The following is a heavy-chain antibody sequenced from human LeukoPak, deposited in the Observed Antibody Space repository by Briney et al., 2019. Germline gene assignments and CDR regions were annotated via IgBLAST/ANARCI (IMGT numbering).Heavy chain of an antibody. CDR2: ISAYNGNT. D-gene: IGHD3-10*01. Sequence: ASLKVSCKASGYTFTSSGISWVRQAPGHGVEWMGWISAYNGNTSYAQKLQGRVTMTTDTCTSTAYMELRSLRSDDTAVYDCAVYGSGSSYYFDCGGEGTLVTVSS. CDR3: AVYGSGSSYYFDC. J-gene: IGHJ4*02. CDR1: GYTFTSSG. V-gene: IGHV1-18*01.